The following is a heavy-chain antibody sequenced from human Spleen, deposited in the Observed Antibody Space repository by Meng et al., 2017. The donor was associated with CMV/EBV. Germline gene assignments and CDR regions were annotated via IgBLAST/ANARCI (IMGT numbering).Heavy chain of an antibody. Sequence: GESLRISCAASEFSFSDDGRHWVRQPPGKGLEWVAFSRDDGTNIRYGDSVKGRFTISRDNSKNTLYLHMNTLRVEDTAAYFCCRNWRGNWFDPWGQGMSVTVSS. J-gene: IGHJ5*01. CDR3: CRNWRGNWFDP. V-gene: IGHV3-30*02. CDR1: EFSFSDDG. CDR2: SRDDGTNI.